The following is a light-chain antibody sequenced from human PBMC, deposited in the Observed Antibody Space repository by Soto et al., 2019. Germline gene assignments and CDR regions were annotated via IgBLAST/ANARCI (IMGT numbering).Light chain of an antibody. V-gene: IGKV3-11*01. J-gene: IGKJ5*01. CDR2: DAS. Sequence: ETVLTRSPATLSLSPGERATLSCRASQRISSYLAWYQQKPGQAPRLLIHDASNRATGIPARFSGSGSGTDFTLTISSLEPEDFAVYYCQQRSSWPPTFGQGTRLEIK. CDR1: QRISSY. CDR3: QQRSSWPPT.